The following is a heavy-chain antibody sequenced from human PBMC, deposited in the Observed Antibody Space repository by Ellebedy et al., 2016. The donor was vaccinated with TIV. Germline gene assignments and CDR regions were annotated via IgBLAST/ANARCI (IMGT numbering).Heavy chain of an antibody. CDR1: GGSISSGGYS. V-gene: IGHV4-30-2*01. D-gene: IGHD2-2*01. J-gene: IGHJ4*02. Sequence: SQTLSLTXAVSGGSISSGGYSWSWIRQPPGKGLEWIGYIYHSGSTYYNPSLKSRVTISVDRSKNQFSLKLSSVTAADTAVYYCAREGSTSCYDYWGQGTLVTVSS. CDR3: AREGSTSCYDY. CDR2: IYHSGST.